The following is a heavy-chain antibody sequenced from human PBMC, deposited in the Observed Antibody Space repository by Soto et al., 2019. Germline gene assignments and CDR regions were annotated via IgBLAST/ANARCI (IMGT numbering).Heavy chain of an antibody. CDR3: ARAFSGSYPNFDY. J-gene: IGHJ4*02. V-gene: IGHV3-13*05. CDR1: GFTFSSYA. Sequence: EGQLVESGGGLVEPGGSLRLSCAASGFTFSSYAMHWVRQLSGKGLEWVSVVTTAGDPCYPGSVKGRFTISGDNSKSTLFLQMNSLRPEDTAVYYCARAFSGSYPNFDYWGQGTLVTVSS. D-gene: IGHD1-26*01. CDR2: VTTAGDP.